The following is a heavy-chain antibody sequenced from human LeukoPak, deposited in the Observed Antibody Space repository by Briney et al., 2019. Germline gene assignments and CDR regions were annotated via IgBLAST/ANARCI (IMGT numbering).Heavy chain of an antibody. Sequence: GGSLRLSCAASGFTFSTYELNWVRQAPGQGLEWVSYISSSGTNTYYADSVKGRFTISRDNSKNTLYLQMNSLRAEDTAVYYCARDRDWGQGTLVTVSS. J-gene: IGHJ4*02. CDR1: GFTFSTYE. V-gene: IGHV3-48*03. CDR3: ARDRD. CDR2: ISSSGTNT.